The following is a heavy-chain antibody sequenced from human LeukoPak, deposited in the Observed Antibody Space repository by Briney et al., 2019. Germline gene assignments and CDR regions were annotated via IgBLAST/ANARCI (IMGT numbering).Heavy chain of an antibody. CDR1: GYSFTSYW. CDR3: ARCCIFGVVHDAFDI. D-gene: IGHD3-3*02. CDR2: IYPGDSDT. V-gene: IGHV5-51*01. Sequence: GESLKISCKGSGYSFTSYWIGWVRQMPGKGLEWMGIIYPGDSDTRYSPSFQGQVTISADKSISTAYLQWSSLKASDTAMYYCARCCIFGVVHDAFDIWGQGTMVTVSS. J-gene: IGHJ3*02.